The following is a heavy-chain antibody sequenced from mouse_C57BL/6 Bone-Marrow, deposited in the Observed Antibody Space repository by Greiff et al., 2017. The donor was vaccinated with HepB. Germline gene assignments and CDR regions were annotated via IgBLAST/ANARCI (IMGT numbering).Heavy chain of an antibody. CDR1: GYTFTSYW. J-gene: IGHJ2*01. CDR2: IYPSDSET. CDR3: ARGTGFYYFNY. D-gene: IGHD1-1*01. Sequence: QVQLQQPGAELVRPGSSVKLSCKASGYTFTSYWMDWVKQRPGQGLEWIGNIYPSDSETHYNQKFKDKATLTVDKSSSTAYMQLSSLTSEDSAVYYCARGTGFYYFNYWGQGTTLTVSS. V-gene: IGHV1-61*01.